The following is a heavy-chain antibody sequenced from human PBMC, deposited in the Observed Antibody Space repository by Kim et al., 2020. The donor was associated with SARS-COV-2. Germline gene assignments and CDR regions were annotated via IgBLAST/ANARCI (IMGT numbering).Heavy chain of an antibody. Sequence: SETLSLTCAVSGGSISSSNWWSWVRQPPGKGLEWIGEIYHSGSTNYNPSLKSRVTISVDKSKNQFSLKLSSVTAADTAVYYCARDPVAVAGAFDYWGQGTLVTVSS. CDR2: IYHSGST. CDR3: ARDPVAVAGAFDY. J-gene: IGHJ4*02. D-gene: IGHD6-19*01. V-gene: IGHV4-4*02. CDR1: GGSISSSNW.